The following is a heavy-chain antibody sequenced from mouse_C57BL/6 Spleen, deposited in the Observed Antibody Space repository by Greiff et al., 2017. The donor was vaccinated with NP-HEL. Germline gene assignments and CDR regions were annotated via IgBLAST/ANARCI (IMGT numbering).Heavy chain of an antibody. CDR3: ARSRITTVVARYAMDY. CDR2: INPNIGGT. Sequence: VQLPPSVPVLFTPLSSVHLSCPASGYTFTDYYLPCVLHSHVHSLECICDINPNIGGTSYNQNFKGKATLTVDKSSSTAYMELRSLTSEDSAVYYCARSRITTVVARYAMDYWGQGTSVTVSS. CDR1: GYTFTDYY. V-gene: IGHV1-26*01. J-gene: IGHJ4*01. D-gene: IGHD1-1*01.